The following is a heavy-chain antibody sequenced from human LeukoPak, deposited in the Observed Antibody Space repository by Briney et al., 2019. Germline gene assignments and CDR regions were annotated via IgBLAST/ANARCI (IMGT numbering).Heavy chain of an antibody. J-gene: IGHJ4*02. CDR3: AKDVDSSGYYYFDY. CDR1: GFTFGDYA. V-gene: IGHV3-49*05. D-gene: IGHD3-22*01. CDR2: IRSKAYGETA. Sequence: KAGGSLRLSCTASGFTFGDYAMSWIRQAPGKGLEWVGFIRSKAYGETADYAASVKGRFTISRDDSKAIAYLQMNSLRAEDTAVYYCAKDVDSSGYYYFDYWGQGTLVTVSS.